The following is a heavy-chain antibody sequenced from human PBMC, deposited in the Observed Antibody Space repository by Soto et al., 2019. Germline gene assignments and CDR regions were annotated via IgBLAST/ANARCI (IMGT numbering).Heavy chain of an antibody. CDR3: ARASYGEYWFDP. Sequence: EVQLVESGGGVVPPGGSLRLSCAASGFTFSGYWMHWVRQAPGKGLMWVSRINGDGRTTNYADSVKGRFTISRENAKNTLKLQMNSLRAEDTAVYYSARASYGEYWFDPWGQGSLVTVSS. CDR1: GFTFSGYW. V-gene: IGHV3-74*01. D-gene: IGHD3-16*01. J-gene: IGHJ5*02. CDR2: INGDGRTT.